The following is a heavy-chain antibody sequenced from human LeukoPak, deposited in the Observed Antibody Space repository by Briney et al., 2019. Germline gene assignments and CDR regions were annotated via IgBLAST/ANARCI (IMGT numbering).Heavy chain of an antibody. Sequence: GGSLRLSCAASGFTFDDYATHWVRQAPGKGLEWVSGISWNSGSIGYADSVKGRFTIPRDNAKNSLYLQMNSLRAEDTALYYCAKVGGSYGSFDYWGQGTLVTVSS. J-gene: IGHJ4*02. CDR2: ISWNSGSI. D-gene: IGHD1-26*01. CDR1: GFTFDDYA. V-gene: IGHV3-9*01. CDR3: AKVGGSYGSFDY.